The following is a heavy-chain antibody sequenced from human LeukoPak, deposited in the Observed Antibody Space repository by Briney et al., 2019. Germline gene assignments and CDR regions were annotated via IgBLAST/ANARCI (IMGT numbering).Heavy chain of an antibody. CDR3: ARAADYYVAAFDI. CDR1: GGTFSSYA. J-gene: IGHJ3*02. D-gene: IGHD3-10*02. CDR2: IIPIFGTA. Sequence: ASVKVSCKASGGTFSSYAISWVRQAPGQGLEWMGGIIPIFGTANYAQKFQGRVTITADKSTSTAYMELSSLRSEDTAVYYCARAADYYVAAFDIWGQGTMVTVSS. V-gene: IGHV1-69*06.